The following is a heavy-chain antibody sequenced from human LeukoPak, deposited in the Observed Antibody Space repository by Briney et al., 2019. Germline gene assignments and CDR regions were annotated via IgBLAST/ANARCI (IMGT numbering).Heavy chain of an antibody. CDR1: GFTFSSYS. D-gene: IGHD6-13*01. Sequence: PGGSLRLSCAASGFTFSSYSMDWVRQAPGKGLEWVAVIKQDGSEKYYVDSVKGRFTISRDNAKNSLYLQMNSLRAEDTAVYYCASHWGSSSWAFDYWGQGTLVTVSS. CDR3: ASHWGSSSWAFDY. V-gene: IGHV3-7*01. J-gene: IGHJ4*02. CDR2: IKQDGSEK.